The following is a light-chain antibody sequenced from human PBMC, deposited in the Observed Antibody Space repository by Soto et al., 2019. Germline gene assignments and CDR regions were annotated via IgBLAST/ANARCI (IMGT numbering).Light chain of an antibody. J-gene: IGKJ5*01. V-gene: IGKV1-9*01. CDR2: AAS. CDR3: QQLDSFPIT. CDR1: QGISSY. Sequence: DIQMTQSPSTLSVSAGDRVTITCRASQGISSYLAWYQQKPGEAPKLLIYAASTLQSGVPSRLSGSGSGTDFTLTISSLQPEDFATYYCQQLDSFPITFGQGTRLEI.